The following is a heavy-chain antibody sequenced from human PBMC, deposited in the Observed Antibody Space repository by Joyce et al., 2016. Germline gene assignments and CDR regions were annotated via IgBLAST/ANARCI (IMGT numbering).Heavy chain of an antibody. J-gene: IGHJ5*02. CDR3: ARSFFYCSGGSCFSGEWFDP. Sequence: QLQLQESGPGLVKPSETLSLSCTVSGGSISSSTYYWGWIRQPPRTGLEWVRSVYESGSTYDNPSLESRVTISVDTSKNQFSLKLTSVTAADTAVYYCARSFFYCSGGSCFSGEWFDPWGQGTLVTVSS. CDR2: VYESGST. D-gene: IGHD2-15*01. CDR1: GGSISSSTYY. V-gene: IGHV4-39*07.